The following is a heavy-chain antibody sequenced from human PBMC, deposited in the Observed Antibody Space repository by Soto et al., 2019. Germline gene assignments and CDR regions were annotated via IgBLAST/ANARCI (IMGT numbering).Heavy chain of an antibody. J-gene: IGHJ5*02. CDR3: ARYCSGGSCYLDP. CDR1: GASIRRHY. D-gene: IGHD2-15*01. Sequence: SETLSHTFTVSGASIRRHYWIWIGQPPGKGLEWIGYIYYSGSTNYNPSLKSRVTISVDTSKNQFSLKLSSVTAADTAVYYCARYCSGGSCYLDPWGQGTLVTVS. V-gene: IGHV4-59*11. CDR2: IYYSGST.